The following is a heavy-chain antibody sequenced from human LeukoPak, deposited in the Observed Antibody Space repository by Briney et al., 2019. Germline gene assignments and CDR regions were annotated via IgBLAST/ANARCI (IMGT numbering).Heavy chain of an antibody. D-gene: IGHD6-13*01. J-gene: IGHJ3*02. CDR1: GYTFTGYY. CDR3: AREGQQLVRTDAFDI. CDR2: INPNSGGT. V-gene: IGHV1-2*02. Sequence: GASVKVSCKASGYTFTGYYMHWVRQAPGQGLEWMGWINPNSGGTNYAQKFQGRVTMTRDTSISTAYMELSRLRSDDTAVYYCAREGQQLVRTDAFDIWGQGTMVTVSS.